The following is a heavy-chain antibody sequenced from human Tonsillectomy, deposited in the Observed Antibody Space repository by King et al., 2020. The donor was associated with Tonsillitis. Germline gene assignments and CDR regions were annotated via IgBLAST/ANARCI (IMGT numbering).Heavy chain of an antibody. V-gene: IGHV3-23*03. CDR1: GFTFSTEA. D-gene: IGHD5-12*01. CDR2: IHSGAGST. J-gene: IGHJ5*02. CDR3: TKAWRGFSGHA. Sequence: VQLVESGGDLVQPGGSLRLSCVVSGFTFSTEAMGWVRQAPGKGLEWVSFIHSGAGSTSYADSVKGRFTISRDNSKNTLYLQMNTLRADDTAVYYCTKAWRGFSGHAWGQGTLVTVSS.